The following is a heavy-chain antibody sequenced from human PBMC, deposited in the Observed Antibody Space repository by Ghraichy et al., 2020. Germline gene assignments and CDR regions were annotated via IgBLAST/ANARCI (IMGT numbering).Heavy chain of an antibody. CDR1: GFTFSSYS. D-gene: IGHD4-23*01. CDR3: ARGSTVVRYYYYDGMDV. Sequence: LSLTCVGSGFTFSSYSMNWVRQAPGKGLEWVSYITSSGRFISYADSVKGRFTVSRDNAQNSLYLQMKSLRDEDTAVYYCARGSTVVRYYYYDGMDVWGQGTTVTVSS. J-gene: IGHJ6*02. CDR2: ITSSGRFI. V-gene: IGHV3-48*02.